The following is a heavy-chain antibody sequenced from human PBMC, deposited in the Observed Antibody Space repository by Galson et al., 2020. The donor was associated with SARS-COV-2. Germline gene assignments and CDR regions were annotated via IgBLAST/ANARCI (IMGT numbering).Heavy chain of an antibody. CDR3: ARDRYYYDSSGYLNYYGMDV. Sequence: SQTLSLTCTVSGGSISSGGYYWSWIRQHPGKGLEWIGYIYYSGSTHYNPSPKSRVTIPVDTSKNQFSLKLSSVTAADTAVYYCARDRYYYDSSGYLNYYGMDVWGQGTTVTVSS. D-gene: IGHD3-22*01. CDR2: IYYSGST. CDR1: GGSISSGGYY. V-gene: IGHV4-31*03. J-gene: IGHJ6*02.